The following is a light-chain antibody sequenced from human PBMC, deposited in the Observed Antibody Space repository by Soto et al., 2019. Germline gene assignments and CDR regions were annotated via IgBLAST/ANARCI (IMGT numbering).Light chain of an antibody. CDR1: QSVNQK. Sequence: EIVLTQSPATLSVSPGERATLSCRASQSVNQKLGWYQQKPGQAPRLLIYVASYRATGIPARFSGSGSGTEYTLTISNLDPEDFAVYYCQQRSNWPLIFGGGTKVDIK. J-gene: IGKJ4*01. CDR2: VAS. V-gene: IGKV3-11*01. CDR3: QQRSNWPLI.